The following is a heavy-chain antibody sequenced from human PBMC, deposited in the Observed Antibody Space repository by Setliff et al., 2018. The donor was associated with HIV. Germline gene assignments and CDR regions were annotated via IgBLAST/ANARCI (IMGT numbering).Heavy chain of an antibody. CDR3: ARKGSSSRSQEYYYDF. D-gene: IGHD6-13*01. CDR1: GGTFSLYA. V-gene: IGHV1-69*13. CDR2: IIPVFGTT. Sequence: ASVKVSCKASGGTFSLYAINWVRQAPGQGLEWMGGIIPVFGTTNYAQKFQGRVTITADESTSTAYMELSSLRSEDTAVYYCARKGSSSRSQEYYYDFWGQGTLVTVSS. J-gene: IGHJ4*02.